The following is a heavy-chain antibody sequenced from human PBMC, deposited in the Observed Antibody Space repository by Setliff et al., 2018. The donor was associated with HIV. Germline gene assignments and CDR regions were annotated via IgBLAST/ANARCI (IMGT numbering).Heavy chain of an antibody. CDR2: INHSGST. D-gene: IGHD3-22*01. Sequence: PSETLSLTCAVYGGSFSGYYWSWLRQPPGKGLEWIGEINHSGSTNYNPSLKSRVTISVDTSKNQFSLKLSSVTAADTAVFYCARLTTTYYYDSSAYYHLVWGQGTLVTVSS. V-gene: IGHV4-34*01. CDR3: ARLTTTYYYDSSAYYHLV. J-gene: IGHJ4*02. CDR1: GGSFSGYY.